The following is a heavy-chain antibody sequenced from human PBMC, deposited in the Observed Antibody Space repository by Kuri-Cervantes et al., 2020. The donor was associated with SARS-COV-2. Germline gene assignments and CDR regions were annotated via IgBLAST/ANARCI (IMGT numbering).Heavy chain of an antibody. J-gene: IGHJ4*02. Sequence: GGSLRLSCAASGFTFSSYAMHWVRQAPGKGLEYVSAISSNGGSTYYADSVKGRFTISRDNAKNTLYLQMTSLRAEDTAVYYCAREGGGYCSSSSCFSLDHWGQGALVTVSS. V-gene: IGHV3-64*02. CDR2: ISSNGGST. CDR1: GFTFSSYA. CDR3: AREGGGYCSSSSCFSLDH. D-gene: IGHD2-2*01.